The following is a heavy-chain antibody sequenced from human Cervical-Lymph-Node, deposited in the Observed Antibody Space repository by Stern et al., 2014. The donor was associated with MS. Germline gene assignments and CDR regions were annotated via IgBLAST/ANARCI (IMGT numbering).Heavy chain of an antibody. V-gene: IGHV3-33*05. Sequence: VQLVESGGGVVQPGRSPRLSCAASGFRFGSYGMNWVRQAPGKGLEWVAVISFDGSDKYYADSVKGRFTISRDNSKNTLFLQMNSLRAEDTAVYYCARDGVGATTGFDYWGQGTLVTVSS. J-gene: IGHJ4*02. CDR2: ISFDGSDK. CDR1: GFRFGSYG. CDR3: ARDGVGATTGFDY. D-gene: IGHD1-26*01.